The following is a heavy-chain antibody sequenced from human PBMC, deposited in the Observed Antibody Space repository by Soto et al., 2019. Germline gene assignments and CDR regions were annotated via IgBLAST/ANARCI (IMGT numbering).Heavy chain of an antibody. Sequence: GGSLRLSCAASGFIVSDNYMSWVRQAPGKGLECVSVIYSGGATYYADSVKGRFTISRDNSKNTLFLQMNSLRAEDTAVYYCARGSSSGYYHWGQGTLVTVSS. D-gene: IGHD3-22*01. CDR3: ARGSSSGYYH. CDR1: GFIVSDNY. CDR2: IYSGGAT. J-gene: IGHJ5*02. V-gene: IGHV3-53*01.